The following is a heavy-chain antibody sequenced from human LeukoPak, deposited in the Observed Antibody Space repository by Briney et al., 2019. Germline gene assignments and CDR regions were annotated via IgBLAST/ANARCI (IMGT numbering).Heavy chain of an antibody. CDR1: GGSISSYY. CDR2: IYYSGST. J-gene: IGHJ4*02. D-gene: IGHD5-12*01. Sequence: PSETLSLTCTVSGGSISSYYWSWIRQPPGKGLEWIGYIYYSGSTNYNPSLKSRVTISVDTSKNQFSLKLSSVTAADTAVYYCARSGGYDRPFDYWGQGILVTVSS. CDR3: ARSGGYDRPFDY. V-gene: IGHV4-59*01.